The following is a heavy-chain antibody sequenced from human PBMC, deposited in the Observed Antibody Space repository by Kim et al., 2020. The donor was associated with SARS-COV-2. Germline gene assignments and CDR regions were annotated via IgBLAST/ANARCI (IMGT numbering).Heavy chain of an antibody. Sequence: GGSLRLSCAASGFTFSSYGMHWVRQAPGKGLEWVAVISYDGSNKYYADYVKGRFTISRDNSKNTLNPQMNSLRAGDTAVYYCARDVRYVDGGGPDVWGQGTTVTVSS. CDR2: ISYDGSNK. CDR1: GFTFSSYG. V-gene: IGHV3-33*05. J-gene: IGHJ6*02. CDR3: ARDVRYVDGGGPDV. D-gene: IGHD3-9*01.